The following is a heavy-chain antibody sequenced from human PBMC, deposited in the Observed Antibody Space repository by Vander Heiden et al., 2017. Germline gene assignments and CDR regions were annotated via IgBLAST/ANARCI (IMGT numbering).Heavy chain of an antibody. Sequence: VQLVESGGGVVQPGRSLRLSCVASGFTFSRHAMHWVRQAPGKGLEWVAVISYDGSEKYYADSVKGRFSISRDSPIDTLYLQMNNLTPEDTAVFYCARGPLYHTTSNFDYWGQGTLVTVSS. J-gene: IGHJ4*02. D-gene: IGHD2-2*01. CDR2: ISYDGSEK. CDR1: GFTFSRHA. CDR3: ARGPLYHTTSNFDY. V-gene: IGHV3-30*01.